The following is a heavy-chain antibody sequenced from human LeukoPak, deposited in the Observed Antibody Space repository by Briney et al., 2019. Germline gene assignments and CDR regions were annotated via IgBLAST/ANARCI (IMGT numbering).Heavy chain of an antibody. CDR1: GYSFPNYW. J-gene: IGHJ3*02. V-gene: IGHV5-51*01. Sequence: GESLKISCKGSGYSFPNYWIAWVRQMPGKGLEWMGIIYPGDSEIRYSPSFQGQVTISAEKSISTAYLQRSSLKASDTATYYCARGGSSGPGGAFDIWGQGTMIIVSS. CDR3: ARGGSSGPGGAFDI. CDR2: IYPGDSEI. D-gene: IGHD6-19*01.